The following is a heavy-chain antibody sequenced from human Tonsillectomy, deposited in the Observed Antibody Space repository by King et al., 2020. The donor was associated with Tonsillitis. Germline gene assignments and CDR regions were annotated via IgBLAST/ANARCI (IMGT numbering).Heavy chain of an antibody. CDR3: ARGGVGATKKMVYFDY. CDR1: GCTFSSYG. Sequence: VQLVESGGGVVQPGRSLRLSCAASGCTFSSYGMHWVRQAPGKGLDWVAVIWYDGSNKYYADSVKGRFTISRDNSKNTLYLQMNSLRAEDTAVYYCARGGVGATKKMVYFDYWGQGTLVTVSS. CDR2: IWYDGSNK. D-gene: IGHD1-26*01. V-gene: IGHV3-33*01. J-gene: IGHJ4*02.